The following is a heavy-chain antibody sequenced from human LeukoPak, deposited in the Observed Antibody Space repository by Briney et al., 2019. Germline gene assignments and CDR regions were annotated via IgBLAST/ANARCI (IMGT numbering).Heavy chain of an antibody. V-gene: IGHV4-59*01. CDR1: GGSISSYY. Sequence: SETLSLTCTVSGGSISSYYWSWIRQPPGKGLEWIGYIYYSGNTIYNPSLKSRVTMSVDTSKNQFSLKLSSVTAADTAVYYCARSSYGDYTDYWGQGTLVTVSS. J-gene: IGHJ4*02. CDR2: IYYSGNT. CDR3: ARSSYGDYTDY. D-gene: IGHD4-17*01.